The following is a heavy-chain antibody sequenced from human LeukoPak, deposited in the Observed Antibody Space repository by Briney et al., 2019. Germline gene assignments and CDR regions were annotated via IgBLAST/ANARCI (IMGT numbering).Heavy chain of an antibody. Sequence: ASVKVSCQASGYTFTSYGISWVRQATGQGLEWMGWMNPNSGNTGYAQKFQGRVTITRNTSISTAYMELSSLRSEDTAVYYCARGGALSYYYYYMDVWGKGTTVTVSS. J-gene: IGHJ6*03. CDR1: GYTFTSYG. CDR3: ARGGALSYYYYYMDV. CDR2: MNPNSGNT. D-gene: IGHD3-16*01. V-gene: IGHV1-8*03.